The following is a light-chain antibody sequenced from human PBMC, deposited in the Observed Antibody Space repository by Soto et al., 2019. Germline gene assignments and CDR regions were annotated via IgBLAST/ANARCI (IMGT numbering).Light chain of an antibody. V-gene: IGLV2-14*01. Sequence: QSALTQPPSASGSPGQSVTISCTGTSSDVGSCDYVSWYQQRPGKAPKLVIYEVSNRPSGVSNRFSGSKSGNTASLTISGLQAEDEAAYYCSSYTTSVTRVVFGGGTKLTVL. CDR3: SSYTTSVTRVV. CDR2: EVS. J-gene: IGLJ2*01. CDR1: SSDVGSCDY.